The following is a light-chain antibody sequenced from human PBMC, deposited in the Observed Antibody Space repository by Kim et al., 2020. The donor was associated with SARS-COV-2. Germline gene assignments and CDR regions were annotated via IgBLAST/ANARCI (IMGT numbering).Light chain of an antibody. V-gene: IGKV3-15*01. CDR2: GAS. Sequence: GSPGERATLACRASQSVSSKLAWYQQKPGQAPRLLIYGASTRATGIPARFSGSGSGTEFTLTISSLQSEDFAVYYCQQYNNWPMYTFGQGTKLEI. CDR1: QSVSSK. J-gene: IGKJ2*01. CDR3: QQYNNWPMYT.